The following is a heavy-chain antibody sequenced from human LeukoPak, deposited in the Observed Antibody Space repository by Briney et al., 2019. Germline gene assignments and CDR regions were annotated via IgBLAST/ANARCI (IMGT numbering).Heavy chain of an antibody. V-gene: IGHV1-2*02. Sequence: ASVKVSCKASGGTFSSYAISWVRQAPGQGLEWMGWINPNSGGTNYAQKFQGRVTMTRDTSISTAYMELSRLRSDDTAVYYCAREFPPIVVVPAAMQAAFDIWGQGTMVTVSS. CDR3: AREFPPIVVVPAAMQAAFDI. CDR2: INPNSGGT. J-gene: IGHJ3*02. D-gene: IGHD2-2*01. CDR1: GGTFSSYA.